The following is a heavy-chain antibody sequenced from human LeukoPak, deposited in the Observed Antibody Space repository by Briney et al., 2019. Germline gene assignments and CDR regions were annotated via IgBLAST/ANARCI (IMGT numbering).Heavy chain of an antibody. CDR3: ARVGAGDYYYYYYMDV. CDR2: IKQDGSEK. D-gene: IGHD2-21*02. V-gene: IGHV3-7*01. Sequence: QPGGPLRLSCAASGFTFSSYWMSWVRQAPGKGLEWVANIKQDGSEKYYVDSVKGRFTISRDNAKNSLYLQMNSLRAEDTAVYYCARVGAGDYYYYYYMDVWGKGTTVTVSS. CDR1: GFTFSSYW. J-gene: IGHJ6*03.